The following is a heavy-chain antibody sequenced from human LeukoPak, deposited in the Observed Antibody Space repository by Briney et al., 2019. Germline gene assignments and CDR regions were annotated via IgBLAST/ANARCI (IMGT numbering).Heavy chain of an antibody. V-gene: IGHV4-59*01. Sequence: SETLSLTCTVSGDSIGRYYWSWIRQPPGKGLEWIGYIYYSGSTNSNPSLKSRVTISVDTSKNQFSLKLRSVTAADTAVYYCAISHATGMLYYYYGMDVWGQGTTVTVSS. CDR2: IYYSGST. D-gene: IGHD1-1*01. CDR3: AISHATGMLYYYYGMDV. J-gene: IGHJ6*02. CDR1: GDSIGRYY.